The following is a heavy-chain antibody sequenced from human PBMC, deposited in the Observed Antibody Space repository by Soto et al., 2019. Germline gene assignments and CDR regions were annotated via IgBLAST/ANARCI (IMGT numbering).Heavy chain of an antibody. D-gene: IGHD6-13*01. Sequence: SVKVSCKASGGTFSSYAISWVRQAPGQGLELMGGIIPIFGTANYAQKFQGRVTITADKSTSTAHMELSSLRSEDTAVYYCARDGSSSWTLNSGSVWFDPWGQGTLVTVYS. V-gene: IGHV1-69*06. CDR3: ARDGSSSWTLNSGSVWFDP. CDR2: IIPIFGTA. J-gene: IGHJ5*02. CDR1: GGTFSSYA.